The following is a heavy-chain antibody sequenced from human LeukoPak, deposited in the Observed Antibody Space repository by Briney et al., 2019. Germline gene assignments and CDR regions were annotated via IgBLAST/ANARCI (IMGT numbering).Heavy chain of an antibody. V-gene: IGHV1-58*02. CDR2: IVVGSGNT. D-gene: IGHD3-22*01. CDR3: ARVGPSSGYYSLDY. CDR1: GFTFTSSA. J-gene: IGHJ4*02. Sequence: GASVKVSCKASGFTFTSSAMQWVRQARGQRLEWIGWIVVGSGNTNYAQKFQERVTITRDMSTSTAHMELSSLRSEDTAVYYCARVGPSSGYYSLDYWGQGTLVTVSS.